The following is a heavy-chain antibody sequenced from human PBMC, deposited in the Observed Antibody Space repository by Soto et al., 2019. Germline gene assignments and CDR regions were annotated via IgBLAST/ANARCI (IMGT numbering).Heavy chain of an antibody. J-gene: IGHJ4*02. CDR3: AREGKCPYYYDSSGYYLEWVFDY. Sequence: PSQTLSLTCAISGDSVSSNSAAWNWIRQSPSRGLEWLGRTYYRSKWYNDYAVSVKSRITINPDTSKNQFSLQLNSVTPEDTAVYYCAREGKCPYYYDSSGYYLEWVFDYWGQGTLVTVSS. CDR1: GDSVSSNSAA. D-gene: IGHD3-22*01. CDR2: TYYRSKWYN. V-gene: IGHV6-1*01.